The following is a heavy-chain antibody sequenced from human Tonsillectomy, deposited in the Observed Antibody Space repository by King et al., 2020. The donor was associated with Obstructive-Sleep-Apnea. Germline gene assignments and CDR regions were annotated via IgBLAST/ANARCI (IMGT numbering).Heavy chain of an antibody. Sequence: VQLVESGGGLVQPGGSLRLSCAASGFTFSSYWMHWVRQAPGKGLVWVSRINSDGSSTSYTDSVKGRFTISRDNAKNTLYLQMNSLRAEDTAVYYCARDHRSIAARNFDYWGQGTLVTVSS. V-gene: IGHV3-74*01. CDR1: GFTFSSYW. J-gene: IGHJ4*02. D-gene: IGHD6-6*01. CDR2: INSDGSST. CDR3: ARDHRSIAARNFDY.